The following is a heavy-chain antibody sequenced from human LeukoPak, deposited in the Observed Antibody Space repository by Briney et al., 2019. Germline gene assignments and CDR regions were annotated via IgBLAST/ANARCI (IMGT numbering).Heavy chain of an antibody. V-gene: IGHV3-23*01. Sequence: GGSLRLSCAASGFTFNSHAMNWVRQAPGKGLEWVSAISGSDGSTYYADSVKGRFTISRDNAKNSLYLQMNSLRAEDTAVYYCARDRIQLWPNYFDYWGQGTLVTVSS. D-gene: IGHD5-18*01. CDR2: ISGSDGST. CDR3: ARDRIQLWPNYFDY. J-gene: IGHJ4*02. CDR1: GFTFNSHA.